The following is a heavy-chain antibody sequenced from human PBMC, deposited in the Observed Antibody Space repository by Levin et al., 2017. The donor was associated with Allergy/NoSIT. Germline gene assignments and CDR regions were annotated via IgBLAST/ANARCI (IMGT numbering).Heavy chain of an antibody. CDR2: IYYSGST. J-gene: IGHJ4*02. CDR3: ARWGSTGHFDY. Sequence: SETLSLTCTVSGGSISSYYWSWIRQPPGKGLEWIGYIYYSGSTNYNPSLKSRVTISVDTSKNQFSLKLSSVTAADTAVYYCARWGSTGHFDYWGQGTLVTVSS. D-gene: IGHD7-27*01. CDR1: GGSISSYY. V-gene: IGHV4-59*08.